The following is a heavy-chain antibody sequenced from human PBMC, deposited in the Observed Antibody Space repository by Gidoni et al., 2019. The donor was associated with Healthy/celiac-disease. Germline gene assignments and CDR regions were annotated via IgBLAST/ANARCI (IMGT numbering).Heavy chain of an antibody. CDR3: AGGGTRLYYFDY. D-gene: IGHD1-1*01. V-gene: IGHV4-59*08. CDR1: GGSISSYY. Sequence: QVQLQESGPALVKPSETLSLTCTVSGGSISSYYWSWIRQPPGKGLEWIGYIYYSGSTNYNPSLKSRVTISVDTSKNQFSLKLSSVTAADTAVYYCAGGGTRLYYFDYWGQGTLVTVSA. J-gene: IGHJ4*02. CDR2: IYYSGST.